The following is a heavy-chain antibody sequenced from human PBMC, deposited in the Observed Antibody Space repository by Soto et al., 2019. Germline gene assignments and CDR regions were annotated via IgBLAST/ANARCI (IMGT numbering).Heavy chain of an antibody. D-gene: IGHD1-7*01. Sequence: QVPLVQSGAEVRKPGSSVKVSCKASGYTFTDYFIHWVRQAPGQGLAWMGWINPNNGDTNYAHKFQGWVSMTRAASVSTAYMDLSRLNSDDTAVYYCASAVPLSGITGTDFDYWGKGNLVTVSS. CDR2: INPNNGDT. CDR3: ASAVPLSGITGTDFDY. CDR1: GYTFTDYF. J-gene: IGHJ4*02. V-gene: IGHV1-2*04.